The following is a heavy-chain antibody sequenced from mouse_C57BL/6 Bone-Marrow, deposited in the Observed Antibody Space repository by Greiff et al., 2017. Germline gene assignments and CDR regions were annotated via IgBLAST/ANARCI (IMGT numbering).Heavy chain of an antibody. D-gene: IGHD1-1*01. CDR2: IYPRSGNT. J-gene: IGHJ1*03. CDR3: AREGGSYWYLDV. Sequence: VQLQQSGAELARPGASVKLSCKASGYTFTSYGISWVKQRTGQGLEWIGEIYPRSGNTYYNEKFKGKATLTADKSSSTAYMELRSLTSEDSAVYFCAREGGSYWYLDVWGTGTTVTVSS. V-gene: IGHV1-81*01. CDR1: GYTFTSYG.